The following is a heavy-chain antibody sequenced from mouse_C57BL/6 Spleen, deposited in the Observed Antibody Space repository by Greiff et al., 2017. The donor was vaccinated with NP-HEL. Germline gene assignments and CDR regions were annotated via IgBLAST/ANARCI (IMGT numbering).Heavy chain of an antibody. J-gene: IGHJ2*01. D-gene: IGHD1-1*01. CDR2: ISSGGSYT. Sequence: EVKLVESGGDLVKPGGSLKLSCAASGFTFSSYGMSWVRQTPDKRLEWVATISSGGSYTYYPDSVKGRFTISRDNAKNTLYLQMSSLKSEDTAMYYCARQEFLWFDYWGQGTTLTVSS. V-gene: IGHV5-6*01. CDR1: GFTFSSYG. CDR3: ARQEFLWFDY.